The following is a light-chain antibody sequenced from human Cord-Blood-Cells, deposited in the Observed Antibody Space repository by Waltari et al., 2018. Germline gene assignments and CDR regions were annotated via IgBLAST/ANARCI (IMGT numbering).Light chain of an antibody. J-gene: IGLJ1*01. CDR1: SSDVGGYNY. CDR2: DVS. Sequence: QSALTQPASVSGSPGQSITISCTGTSSDVGGYNYVSWYQQHPGKAPKLMIYDVSNRPSWVSNRFSGSKSGNTASLTISALQAEDEADYYCSSYTNSSTYVFGTGTKVTVL. V-gene: IGLV2-14*01. CDR3: SSYTNSSTYV.